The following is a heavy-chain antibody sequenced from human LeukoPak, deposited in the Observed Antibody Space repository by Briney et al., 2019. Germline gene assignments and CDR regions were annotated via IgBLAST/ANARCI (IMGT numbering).Heavy chain of an antibody. J-gene: IGHJ5*02. Sequence: SETLSLTCTVSGDSISGSNYHWCWIRQPPGKGLEWLGTVHHTGRAFYNPSLRGRTTVSVDTSKNQFSLKLTSVTAADTAVYYCAREPDAWGQGTLVTVSS. CDR3: AREPDA. CDR2: VHHTGRA. V-gene: IGHV4-39*07. CDR1: GDSISGSNYH.